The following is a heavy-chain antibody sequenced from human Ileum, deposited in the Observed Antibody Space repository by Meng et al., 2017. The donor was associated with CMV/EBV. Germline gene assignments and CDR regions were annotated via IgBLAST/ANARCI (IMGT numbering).Heavy chain of an antibody. V-gene: IGHV3-30*02. D-gene: IGHD5-18*01. J-gene: IGHJ6*02. CDR3: AKDQSTYSFKPIYAMDV. Sequence: GGSLRLSCVASGFTFSSYGMHWVRRAPGKGLEWVAFIWYDGNNKYYADSVKGRFTISRDSSKNTLYLQMNSLSAEDTDVYFCAKDQSTYSFKPIYAMDVWGQGTTVTVSS. CDR1: GFTFSSYG. CDR2: IWYDGNNK.